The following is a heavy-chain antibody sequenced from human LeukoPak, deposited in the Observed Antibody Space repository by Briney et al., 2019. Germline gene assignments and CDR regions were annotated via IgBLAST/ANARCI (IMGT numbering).Heavy chain of an antibody. Sequence: GGSLRLSCAASGFTFSNAWMNWVRQAPGKGLEWVGRIKSKTVGGTTDYAAPVKGRFTISRDDSKNTLYLQMNSLKTEDTAVYYCESTPGWGQGTLVTVSS. CDR3: ESTPG. J-gene: IGHJ4*02. V-gene: IGHV3-15*07. CDR2: IKSKTVGGTT. CDR1: GFTFSNAW.